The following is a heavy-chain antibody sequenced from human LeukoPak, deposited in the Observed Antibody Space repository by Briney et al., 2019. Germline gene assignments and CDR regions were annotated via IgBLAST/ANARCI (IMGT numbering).Heavy chain of an antibody. J-gene: IGHJ4*02. CDR1: GFTFSSYW. Sequence: GGSLRLSCAASGFTFSSYWMSWVRQAPGKGLEWVANIKQDGSEKYYVDSVKGRFTISRDNAKNSLYLQMNSLRAEDTAVYYCATCGGDYVWGSYRLCYLDYWGQGTLVTVSS. V-gene: IGHV3-7*01. D-gene: IGHD3-16*02. CDR2: IKQDGSEK. CDR3: ATCGGDYVWGSYRLCYLDY.